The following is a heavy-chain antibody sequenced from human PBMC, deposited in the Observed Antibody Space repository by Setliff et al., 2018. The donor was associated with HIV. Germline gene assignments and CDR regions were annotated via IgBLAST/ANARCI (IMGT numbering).Heavy chain of an antibody. D-gene: IGHD6-19*01. CDR3: ARDPANSGGWD. J-gene: IGHJ4*02. CDR2: INTNTGSP. Sequence: ASVKVSCKASGYSPTSYSINWVRQAPGQGLEWMGCINTNTGSPTYAQGFTGRFVFSLDTSLSTAYLQISSLKAEDTAVYYCARDPANSGGWDWGQGTLVTVSS. V-gene: IGHV7-4-1*02. CDR1: GYSPTSYS.